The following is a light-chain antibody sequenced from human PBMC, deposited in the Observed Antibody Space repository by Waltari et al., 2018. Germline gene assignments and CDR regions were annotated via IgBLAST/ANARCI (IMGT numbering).Light chain of an antibody. V-gene: IGLV2-14*01. CDR2: GVS. CDR1: SSDVGGYNY. J-gene: IGLJ2*01. Sequence: QSALTQPASVSGSPGQSITISCTGTSSDVGGYNYVPWYQQHPGKAPKLMIYGVSNRPSGVSIRFSGSKSGTTASLTISGLQAEDEADYYCSSYTSSSTLVFGGGTKLTVL. CDR3: SSYTSSSTLV.